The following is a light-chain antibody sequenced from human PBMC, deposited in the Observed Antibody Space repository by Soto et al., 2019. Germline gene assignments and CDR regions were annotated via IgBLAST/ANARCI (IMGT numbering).Light chain of an antibody. V-gene: IGKV3-11*01. Sequence: EIVLTQSPATLSLSPGERATLSCRASQSVRSNLAWYQHKPGQAPRLLIYDVSNRATGIPGRFSGSGFGTDFTLTSSNGEPEDLAVYYCQQRDNWPWTFGQGAKVEIK. CDR1: QSVRSN. CDR2: DVS. J-gene: IGKJ1*01. CDR3: QQRDNWPWT.